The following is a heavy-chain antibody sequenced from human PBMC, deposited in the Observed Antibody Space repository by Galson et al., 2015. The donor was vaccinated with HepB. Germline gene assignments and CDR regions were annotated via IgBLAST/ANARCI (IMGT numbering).Heavy chain of an antibody. V-gene: IGHV3-53*01. CDR2: IYSGGST. Sequence: SLRLSCAASGFTVSSNYMSWVRQAPGKGLEWASVIYSGGSTYYADSVKGRFTISRDNSKNTLYLQMNSLRAEDTAVYYCARDPGWGYCSSTSCYEAGTWGQGTLVTVSS. CDR1: GFTVSSNY. CDR3: ARDPGWGYCSSTSCYEAGT. D-gene: IGHD2-2*01. J-gene: IGHJ5*02.